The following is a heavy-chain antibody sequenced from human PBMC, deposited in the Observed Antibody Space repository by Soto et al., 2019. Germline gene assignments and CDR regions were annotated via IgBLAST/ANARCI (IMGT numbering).Heavy chain of an antibody. CDR3: ARHSHGASCHWAFDI. CDR2: IYPDDSDA. D-gene: IGHD2-15*01. CDR1: GYSFTSYW. Sequence: PGESLKISCKGSGYSFTSYWIGWVRQMPGKGLEWMGIIYPDDSDARYSPSFQGQVTISADKSITTAYLQWSSLKASDTAMYYCARHSHGASCHWAFDIWGQGTMVTVSS. J-gene: IGHJ3*02. V-gene: IGHV5-51*01.